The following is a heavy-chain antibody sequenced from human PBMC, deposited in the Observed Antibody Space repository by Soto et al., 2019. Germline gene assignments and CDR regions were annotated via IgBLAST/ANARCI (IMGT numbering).Heavy chain of an antibody. D-gene: IGHD3-10*01. J-gene: IGHJ4*02. CDR1: GFTFSHYW. CDR3: ARAGSEIDY. V-gene: IGHV3-7*05. Sequence: EVQLVESGGGLVQPGGSLRLSCAASGFTFSHYWMTWVRQAPGKGLEWVANIKEDGSDRNYVDSVKGRFTISRDNAKNSLYLQLNGLRAEDTAVYYCARAGSEIDYWGQGTLVTVSS. CDR2: IKEDGSDR.